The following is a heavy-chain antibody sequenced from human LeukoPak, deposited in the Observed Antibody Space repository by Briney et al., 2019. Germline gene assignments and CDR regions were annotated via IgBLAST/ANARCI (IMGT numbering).Heavy chain of an antibody. J-gene: IGHJ6*03. CDR1: GGSINTYY. CDR2: IYSSGTT. V-gene: IGHV4-59*08. Sequence: SETLSLTCTVSGGSINTYYWSWIRQPPGKGLEFIGYIYSSGTTDYNPSLKSRVVISIDTSGSQFSLKMTSATAADTAVYYCARRGTPYYYYYMDVWGKGTTVTVSS. D-gene: IGHD3-16*01. CDR3: ARRGTPYYYYYMDV.